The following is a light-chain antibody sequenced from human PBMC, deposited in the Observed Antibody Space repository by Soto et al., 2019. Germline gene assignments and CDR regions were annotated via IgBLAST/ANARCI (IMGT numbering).Light chain of an antibody. Sequence: EIVLTQSPGTLSLSPGERATLSCRASQSVSRNYLVWYQQKPGQAPRLLIYGASGRATGIPDRFSGSGSGTDFTLTISDVQPEDFALYYCHQRQSWPRTFGQGTKVDIK. CDR3: HQRQSWPRT. V-gene: IGKV3-20*01. J-gene: IGKJ1*01. CDR1: QSVSRNY. CDR2: GAS.